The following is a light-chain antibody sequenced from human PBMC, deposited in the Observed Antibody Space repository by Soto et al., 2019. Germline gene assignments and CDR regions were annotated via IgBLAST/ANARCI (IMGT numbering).Light chain of an antibody. V-gene: IGLV2-23*02. CDR2: EVS. Sequence: QSALNEPASVSGSPGQSMTISCTGTSSDVGSHNLVSWYQQHPGQAPKLMIYEVSKRPLGVSARFSASKSGNTASLTISGLQAEDEADYYCCSYGGSKAVFGGGIQLTVL. J-gene: IGLJ7*01. CDR3: CSYGGSKAV. CDR1: SSDVGSHNL.